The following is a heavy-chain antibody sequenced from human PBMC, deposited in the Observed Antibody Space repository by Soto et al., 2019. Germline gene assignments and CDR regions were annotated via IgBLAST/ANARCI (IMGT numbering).Heavy chain of an antibody. J-gene: IGHJ1*01. Sequence: EVQLLESGGGLVQPGGSLRLSCAASGFTFSSYAMSWVRQAPGKGLEWVSGISGSGDSTYYADSVKGRFTISRDNSKNTLYLQMNSLRVEDTAVYYCAKGVPGIAAAGTGYFQHWGQGTLVTVSS. V-gene: IGHV3-23*01. CDR3: AKGVPGIAAAGTGYFQH. CDR2: ISGSGDST. D-gene: IGHD6-13*01. CDR1: GFTFSSYA.